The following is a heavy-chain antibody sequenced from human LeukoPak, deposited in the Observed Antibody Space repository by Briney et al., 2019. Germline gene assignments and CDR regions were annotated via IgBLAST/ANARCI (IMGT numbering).Heavy chain of an antibody. CDR1: GYTFTSYY. J-gene: IGHJ6*03. V-gene: IGHV1-46*01. D-gene: IGHD5-24*01. CDR2: INPSGGST. CDR3: ARDPREYYYYMDG. Sequence: GASVKVSCKASGYTFTSYYMHWVRQAPRQGLEWMGIINPSGGSTSYAQKFQGRVTMTRDTSTSTVYMELSSLRSEDTAVYYCARDPREYYYYMDGWGKGSTVTVSS.